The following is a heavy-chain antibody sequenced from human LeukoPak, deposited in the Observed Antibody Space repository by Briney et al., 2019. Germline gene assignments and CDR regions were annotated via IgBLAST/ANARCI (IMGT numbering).Heavy chain of an antibody. D-gene: IGHD3-10*01. Sequence: GGSLRLSCVASGFTFSTYWMSWVRQAPGKGLEWAANINEDGRAKYYVDSVMGRFTISRDSAKNSLYLQMNSLRAEDTAVYYCARPYYGSADYWGQGTLVTVSS. CDR3: ARPYYGSADY. V-gene: IGHV3-7*03. J-gene: IGHJ4*02. CDR1: GFTFSTYW. CDR2: INEDGRAK.